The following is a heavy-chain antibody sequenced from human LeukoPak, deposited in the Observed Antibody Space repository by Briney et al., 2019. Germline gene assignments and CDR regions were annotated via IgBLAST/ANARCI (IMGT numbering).Heavy chain of an antibody. CDR1: GFTVSSNY. CDR2: IYSGGST. D-gene: IGHD2-8*01. J-gene: IGHJ6*02. V-gene: IGHV3-53*01. CDR3: ARAEWNYYGMDV. Sequence: GGSLRLSCAASGFTVSSNYMSWVRQAPGKGLEWVSVIYSGGSTYYADSVKGRFTISRDNSKNTLYLQMNSLRAEDTAVYYCARAEWNYYGMDVWGQGTTVTVSS.